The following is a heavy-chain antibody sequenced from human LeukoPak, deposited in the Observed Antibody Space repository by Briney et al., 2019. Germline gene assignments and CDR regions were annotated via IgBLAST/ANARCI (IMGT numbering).Heavy chain of an antibody. CDR2: IYYSGST. J-gene: IGHJ4*02. CDR1: GGSISSYY. V-gene: IGHV4-59*01. Sequence: SETLSLTCTVSGGSISSYYWSWIRQPPGKGLEWIGYIYYSGSTNYNPSLKSRVTISVDTSKNQFSLKLSSVTAADTAVYYCARVYYDILTGPTPWGQGTLVTVSS. D-gene: IGHD3-9*01. CDR3: ARVYYDILTGPTP.